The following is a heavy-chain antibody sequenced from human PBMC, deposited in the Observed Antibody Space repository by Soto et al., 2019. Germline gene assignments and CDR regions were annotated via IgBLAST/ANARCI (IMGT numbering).Heavy chain of an antibody. CDR2: IYTSGST. CDR3: APVIAAAADSSLYYYYGIDV. V-gene: IGHV4-4*07. J-gene: IGHJ6*02. Sequence: QVQLQESGPGLVKPSETLSLTCTVSGGSISSYYWSWLRQPAGKGLEWIGRIYTSGSTNYKPSLKRLVTMSVDTSKNQLSLERSSVTAADTAVYYCAPVIAAAADSSLYYYYGIDVWCQGTTVVVSS. D-gene: IGHD6-13*01. CDR1: GGSISSYY.